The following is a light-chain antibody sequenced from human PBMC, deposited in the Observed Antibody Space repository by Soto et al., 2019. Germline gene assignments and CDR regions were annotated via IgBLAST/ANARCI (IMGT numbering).Light chain of an antibody. V-gene: IGLV2-23*01. CDR2: EGS. CDR3: CSYAGSSTYV. J-gene: IGLJ1*01. Sequence: QSAETHPTTVFGGRGQSITSCCTGASSDVGSYNLVSWYQQHPGKAPKLMIYEGSKRPSGVSNRFSGSKSGNTASLTISGLQAEDEADYYCCSYAGSSTYVFGTGT. CDR1: SSDVGSYNL.